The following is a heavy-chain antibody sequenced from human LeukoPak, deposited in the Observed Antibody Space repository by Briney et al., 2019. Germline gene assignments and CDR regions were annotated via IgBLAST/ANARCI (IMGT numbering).Heavy chain of an antibody. Sequence: SQTLSLTCAISGDSVSSNSAAWNWIRQSPSRGLEWLGRTYYRSKWYNDYAVSVKSRITINPDTSKNQFSLKLSSVTAADTAVYYCARLWSTYCSGGSCPHQPNYWGQGTLATVSS. D-gene: IGHD2-15*01. CDR1: GDSVSSNSAA. V-gene: IGHV6-1*01. CDR3: ARLWSTYCSGGSCPHQPNY. CDR2: TYYRSKWYN. J-gene: IGHJ4*02.